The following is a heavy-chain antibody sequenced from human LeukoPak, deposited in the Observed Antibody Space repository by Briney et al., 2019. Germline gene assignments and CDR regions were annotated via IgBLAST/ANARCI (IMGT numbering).Heavy chain of an antibody. CDR3: ARQTGSGLFILP. CDR2: IYYTGNT. Sequence: SETLSLTCAVSGDSISTSKSYWGWIRQPPLKGLEWIGSIYYTGNTYYNASLKSQVSISIDTSKNQFSLKLTSVTAADTAVYYCARQTGSGLFILPGGQGTLVTVSS. D-gene: IGHD3/OR15-3a*01. V-gene: IGHV4-39*01. J-gene: IGHJ4*02. CDR1: GDSISTSKSY.